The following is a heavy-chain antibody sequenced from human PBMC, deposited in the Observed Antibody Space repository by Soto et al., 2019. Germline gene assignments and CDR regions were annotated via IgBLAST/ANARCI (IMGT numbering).Heavy chain of an antibody. CDR3: ALVAATPGYYYYGMDV. V-gene: IGHV1-69*12. CDR1: GGTFSSYA. J-gene: IGHJ6*02. Sequence: QVQRVQSGAEVKKPGSSVKVSCKASGGTFSSYAISWVRQAPGQGLEWMGGIIPIFGTANYAQKFQGRVTITADGSTSTAYMELSSLRSEDTAVYYCALVAATPGYYYYGMDVWGQGTTVTVSS. D-gene: IGHD2-15*01. CDR2: IIPIFGTA.